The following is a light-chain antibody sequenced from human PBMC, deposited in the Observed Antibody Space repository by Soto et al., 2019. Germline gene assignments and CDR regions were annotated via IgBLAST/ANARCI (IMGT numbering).Light chain of an antibody. Sequence: DIQMTQSPSTLSASVGDRVTVTCRASQSFSSWLAWYQQKPGKAPTLLIYDVSSLESGVPSRFSGGGSGTEFTLTISSLQPDDFATYYCQQFRTVVQGTKVDSK. J-gene: IGKJ1*01. CDR1: QSFSSW. V-gene: IGKV1-5*01. CDR3: QQFRT. CDR2: DVS.